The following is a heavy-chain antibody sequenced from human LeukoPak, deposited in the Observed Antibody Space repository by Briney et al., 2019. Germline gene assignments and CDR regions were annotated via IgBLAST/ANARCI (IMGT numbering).Heavy chain of an antibody. CDR2: MNPNSGNT. V-gene: IGHV1-8*01. J-gene: IGHJ4*02. CDR3: ARGVDIVATDQY. CDR1: GYTFTSYD. Sequence: ASVKVSCKASGYTFTSYDINWVRQATGQGLEWMGWMNPNSGNTGYAQKFQGRVTMTRNTSISTAYMELSSLRSEDTAVYHCARGVDIVATDQYWGQRTLVTVSS. D-gene: IGHD5-12*01.